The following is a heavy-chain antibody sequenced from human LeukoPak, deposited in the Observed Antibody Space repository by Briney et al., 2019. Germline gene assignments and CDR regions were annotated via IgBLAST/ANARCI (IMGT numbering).Heavy chain of an antibody. V-gene: IGHV4-61*05. J-gene: IGHJ4*02. CDR1: GGSISSSTYY. CDR3: ARHRPGPYDY. CDR2: IYYSGST. Sequence: PSETLSLTCTVSGGSISSSTYYWGWIRQPPGKGLEWIGYIYYSGSTNYNPSLKSRVTISVDTSNNQFSLKLSSVTAADTALYYCARHRPGPYDYWGQGTLVTVSS.